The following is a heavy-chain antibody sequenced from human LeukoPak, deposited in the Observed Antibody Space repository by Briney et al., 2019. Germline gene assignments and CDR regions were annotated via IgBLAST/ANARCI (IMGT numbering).Heavy chain of an antibody. CDR3: ARDLFASGSYDL. Sequence: GGSLRLSCAASAFIFRNYWMAWVPQAPGKGLEWVGNINPDGGVKVYADSMKGRFFISRDNAQDSLHLQISLLRVEDTAVYYCARDLFASGSYDLWGQGTLVTVSS. CDR1: AFIFRNYW. J-gene: IGHJ4*02. V-gene: IGHV3-7*01. D-gene: IGHD3-10*01. CDR2: INPDGGVK.